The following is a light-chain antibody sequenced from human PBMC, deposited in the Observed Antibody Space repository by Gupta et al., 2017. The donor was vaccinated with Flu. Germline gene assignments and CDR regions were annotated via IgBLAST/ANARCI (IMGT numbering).Light chain of an antibody. V-gene: IGKV1-33*01. Sequence: DIQMTQSPSSLSASVGDRVTITCQASQDISNYLNWYQQKPGKAPKLLIYDASKVETGVPSRFSGSGSGTDFTLTIDRLQPEDIAIYYCQQEDSFPIAFGQGTQLEIK. J-gene: IGKJ5*01. CDR3: QQEDSFPIA. CDR1: QDISNY. CDR2: DAS.